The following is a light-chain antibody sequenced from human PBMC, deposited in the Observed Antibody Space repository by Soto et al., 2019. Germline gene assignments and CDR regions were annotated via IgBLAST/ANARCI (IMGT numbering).Light chain of an antibody. J-gene: IGLJ1*01. Sequence: QAVVTQEPSLTVSPGGTVPLTFGSSTGAVTSGHYPYWFQQKPGQAPRTLIYDTTNKYSWTSARFSGSLLGGKAALTLAGAQSEDEAEYSRLVSAGGAFVCGAGTKVAVL. CDR2: DTT. CDR1: TGAVTSGHY. V-gene: IGLV7-46*01. CDR3: LVSAGGAFV.